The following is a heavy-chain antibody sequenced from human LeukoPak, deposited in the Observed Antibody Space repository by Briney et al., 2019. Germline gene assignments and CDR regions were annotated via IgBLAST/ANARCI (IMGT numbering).Heavy chain of an antibody. D-gene: IGHD6-19*01. CDR3: ARHASGGDY. J-gene: IGHJ4*02. Sequence: PSETLSLTCAVSGYSISSGYYWGWIRQPPGKGLEWIGSIYHIGSTYYNPSLMSRVTISVDTSKNQFSLKLSSVTAADTAVYYCARHASGGDYWGQGTLVTVSS. CDR1: GYSISSGYY. V-gene: IGHV4-38-2*01. CDR2: IYHIGST.